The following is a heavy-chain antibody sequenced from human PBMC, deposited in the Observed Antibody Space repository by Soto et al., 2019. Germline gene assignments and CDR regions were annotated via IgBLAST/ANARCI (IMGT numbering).Heavy chain of an antibody. CDR3: VKTPPRTTATAYYFDY. V-gene: IGHV1-69*13. J-gene: IGHJ4*02. D-gene: IGHD4-17*01. Sequence: SVKVSCKTSGDTFSSYAIGWVRQAPGQGLEWMGGIVPIYATANYAQKFQGRVTITADESTNTAYMELSSLKSEDTAVYYCVKTPPRTTATAYYFDYWGQGTQVTVSS. CDR1: GDTFSSYA. CDR2: IVPIYATA.